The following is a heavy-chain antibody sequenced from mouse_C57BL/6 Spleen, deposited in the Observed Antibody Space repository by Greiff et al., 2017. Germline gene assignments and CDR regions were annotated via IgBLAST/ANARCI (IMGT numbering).Heavy chain of an antibody. CDR2: IHPTSGST. J-gene: IGHJ4*01. Sequence: VQLQQPGAELVKPGASVKLSCKASGYTFTSYWMHWVKQRPGQGLEWIGMIHPTSGSTNYNEKFKSKATLTVDKSSSTAYMQLSSLTSEDSAVYYCARRDYYGSSSYAMDYWGQGTSVTVSS. CDR3: ARRDYYGSSSYAMDY. CDR1: GYTFTSYW. V-gene: IGHV1-64*01. D-gene: IGHD1-1*01.